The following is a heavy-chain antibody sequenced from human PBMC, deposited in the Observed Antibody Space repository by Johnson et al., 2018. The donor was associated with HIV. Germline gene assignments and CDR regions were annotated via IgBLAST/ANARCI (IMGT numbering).Heavy chain of an antibody. CDR3: ATRDPTYRPGAFDI. V-gene: IGHV3-9*01. CDR2: ISSSGSTI. CDR1: GFTFDDYA. D-gene: IGHD1-14*01. J-gene: IGHJ3*02. Sequence: VESGGGLVQPGRSLRLSCAASGFTFDDYAMHWVRQAPGKGLEWVSGISSSGSTIYYADSVKGRFTISRDNAKNSLYLQMSSLRVEDTAVYYCATRDPTYRPGAFDIWGQGTTVTVSS.